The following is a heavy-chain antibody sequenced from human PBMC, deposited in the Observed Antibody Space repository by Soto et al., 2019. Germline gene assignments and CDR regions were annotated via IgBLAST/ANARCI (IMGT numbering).Heavy chain of an antibody. CDR1: GYSFTSYG. D-gene: IGHD3-22*01. J-gene: IGHJ3*02. V-gene: IGHV1-18*01. Sequence: GASVKVSCKASGYSFTSYGISWVRQAPGQGLEWMGWISAYNGNTNYAQELQGRVTMTTDTSTSTAYMELRSLRSDDTAVYYCARDQSPYYYDSSDLDAFNIWGQGTMVTVSS. CDR3: ARDQSPYYYDSSDLDAFNI. CDR2: ISAYNGNT.